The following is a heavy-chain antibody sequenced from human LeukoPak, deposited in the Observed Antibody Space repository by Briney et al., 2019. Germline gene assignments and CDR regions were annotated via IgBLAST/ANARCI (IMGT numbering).Heavy chain of an antibody. Sequence: GGSLRLSCAASGFSFSSYGMHWVRQAPGKGLEWVAFIRYDGTNKYYADSVKGRFTISRDNSKNTLYLQMNSLRAGDTAVYYCARADTAMVNAFDYWGQGTLVTVSS. J-gene: IGHJ4*02. CDR1: GFSFSSYG. V-gene: IGHV3-30*02. D-gene: IGHD5-18*01. CDR2: IRYDGTNK. CDR3: ARADTAMVNAFDY.